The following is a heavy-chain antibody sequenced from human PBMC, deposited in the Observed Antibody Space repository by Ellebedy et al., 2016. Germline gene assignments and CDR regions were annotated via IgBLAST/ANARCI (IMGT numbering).Heavy chain of an antibody. Sequence: GESLKISXKGSGSSFTRYWIGWVRQMPGKGLEWMGIINPGDSDTRYSPSFQGQVTISADKSISTAYLQWSSLKASDTAMYYCARVLAALGGYYGMDVWGQGTTVTVSS. CDR3: ARVLAALGGYYGMDV. V-gene: IGHV5-51*01. D-gene: IGHD6-13*01. J-gene: IGHJ6*02. CDR1: GSSFTRYW. CDR2: INPGDSDT.